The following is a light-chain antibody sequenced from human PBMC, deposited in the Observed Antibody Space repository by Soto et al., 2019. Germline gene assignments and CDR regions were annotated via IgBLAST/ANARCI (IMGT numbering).Light chain of an antibody. Sequence: QSVLTQPPSASGTPGQRVTISCSGSRSNIGSNYVYWYQQLPGTAPKLLIYRNNQRPSGVPDRFSGSKSGTSASLAISGLRSEDEADYYCAAWDDSLSGHVVFGGWTKLTVL. J-gene: IGLJ2*01. CDR2: RNN. CDR3: AAWDDSLSGHVV. V-gene: IGLV1-47*01. CDR1: RSNIGSNY.